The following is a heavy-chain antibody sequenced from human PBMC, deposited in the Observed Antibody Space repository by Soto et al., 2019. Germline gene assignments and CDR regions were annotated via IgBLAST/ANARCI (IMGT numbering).Heavy chain of an antibody. CDR3: ARGGYDSSSRPYPYYYYYMDV. J-gene: IGHJ6*03. V-gene: IGHV4-34*10. CDR1: GGSFSGYY. CDR2: INHSGST. Sequence: SETLSLTCAVYGGSFSGYYWSWIRQPPGKGLEWIGEINHSGSTNYNPSLKSRVTMTRDTSISTAYMELSRLRSDDTAVYYCARGGYDSSSRPYPYYYYYMDVWGKGTTVTVSS. D-gene: IGHD6-13*01.